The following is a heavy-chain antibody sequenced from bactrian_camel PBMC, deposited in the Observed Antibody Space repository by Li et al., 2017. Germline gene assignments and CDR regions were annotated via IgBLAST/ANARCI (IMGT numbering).Heavy chain of an antibody. Sequence: DVQLVESGGGLVQPGGSLRLSCAASGFTFSSHTMYWVRQAPGKGLEWVSSIVSAGSTSYYADSVKGRLTASRDNAKNTVYLQMISLKPEDTAVYYCVRSTMGWAFDYWGQGTQVTVS. V-gene: IGHV3S35*01. D-gene: IGHD5*01. J-gene: IGHJ4*01. CDR2: IVSAGSTS. CDR3: VRSTMGWAFDY. CDR1: GFTFSSHT.